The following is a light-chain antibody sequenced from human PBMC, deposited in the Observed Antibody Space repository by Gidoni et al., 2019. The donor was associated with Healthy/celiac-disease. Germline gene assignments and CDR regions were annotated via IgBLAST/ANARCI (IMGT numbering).Light chain of an antibody. CDR2: YAS. J-gene: IGKJ1*01. V-gene: IGKV6-21*02. Sequence: ESVLTQSPDFQSVTPKEKVTITCRASQSIGSSLHWYQQKPDQSPKLLLKYASQSISGVPSTFSGSGSGTNFTLPLNSLEAEDAATYYCHQSSKAFGQGAKVEIK. CDR1: QSIGSS. CDR3: HQSSKA.